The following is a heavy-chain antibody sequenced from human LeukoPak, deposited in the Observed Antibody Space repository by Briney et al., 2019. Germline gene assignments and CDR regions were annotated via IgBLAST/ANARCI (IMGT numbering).Heavy chain of an antibody. Sequence: SETLSLTCAVSGGSISSSNWWSWVRQPPGKGLEWIGEIYHSGSTNYNPSLKSRVTISVDKSKNQFSLKLSSVTAADTAVYYCARSPSLYYYDSSGYLDYWGQGTLVTVSS. J-gene: IGHJ4*02. CDR3: ARSPSLYYYDSSGYLDY. CDR2: IYHSGST. V-gene: IGHV4-4*02. D-gene: IGHD3-22*01. CDR1: GGSISSSNW.